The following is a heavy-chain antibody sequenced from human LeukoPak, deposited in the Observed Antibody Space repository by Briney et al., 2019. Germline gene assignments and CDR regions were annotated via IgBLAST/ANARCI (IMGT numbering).Heavy chain of an antibody. CDR1: GGSISSGSYY. CDR3: ARAATVGRRGAYYYYYYMDV. J-gene: IGHJ6*03. D-gene: IGHD1-26*01. V-gene: IGHV4-61*02. Sequence: SQTLSLTCTVSGGSISSGSYYWSWIRQPAGKGLEWIGRIYTSGSTNYNPSLKSRVTISVDTSKNQFSLKLSSVTAADTAVYYCARAATVGRRGAYYYYYYMDVRGKGTTVTVSS. CDR2: IYTSGST.